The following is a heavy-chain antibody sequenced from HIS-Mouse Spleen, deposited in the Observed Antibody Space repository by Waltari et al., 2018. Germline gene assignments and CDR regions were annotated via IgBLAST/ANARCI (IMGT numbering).Heavy chain of an antibody. Sequence: QLQLQESGPGLVKPSETLSLTCPVSGGSISSSSYYWGWIRQPPGKGLEWIGSIYYSGSTYYNPSLKSRVTISVDTSKTQFSLKLSSVTAADTAVYYCAREIPYSSSWYDWYFDLWGRGTLVTVSS. CDR3: AREIPYSSSWYDWYFDL. D-gene: IGHD6-13*01. J-gene: IGHJ2*01. CDR1: GGSISSSSYY. CDR2: IYYSGST. V-gene: IGHV4-39*07.